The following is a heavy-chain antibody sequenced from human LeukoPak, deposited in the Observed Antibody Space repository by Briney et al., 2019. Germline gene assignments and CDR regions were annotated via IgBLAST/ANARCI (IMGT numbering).Heavy chain of an antibody. V-gene: IGHV4-34*01. CDR2: VHPSEGF. CDR1: GGSCDDYY. Sequence: SETLSLTCDVYGGSCDDYYCSWIRQPPGKGLEWIGEVHPSEGFYYNSSLVSRVTISIDPSKTHFSLRLASVTAADTAFYYCARGRDRSKAGDHWGQGSLVTVSS. D-gene: IGHD5-24*01. J-gene: IGHJ4*02. CDR3: ARGRDRSKAGDH.